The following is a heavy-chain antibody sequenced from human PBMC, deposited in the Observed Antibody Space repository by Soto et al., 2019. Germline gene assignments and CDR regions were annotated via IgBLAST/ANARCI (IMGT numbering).Heavy chain of an antibody. V-gene: IGHV3-23*01. CDR3: ARVQLERLPRYYYYGMDV. CDR2: ISGSGGNT. J-gene: IGHJ6*02. CDR1: GFTFETYD. Sequence: PGGSLRLSCVASGFTFETYDMYWVRQVPGQGLEWVSAISGSGGNTYYADSVKGRFTISRDNSKNTLSLQMNSLRAEDTAVYYCARVQLERLPRYYYYGMDVWGQGTTVTVSS. D-gene: IGHD1-1*01.